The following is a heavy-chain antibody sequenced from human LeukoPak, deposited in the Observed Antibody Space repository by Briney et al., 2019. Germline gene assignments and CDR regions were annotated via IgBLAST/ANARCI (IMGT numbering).Heavy chain of an antibody. CDR2: TWYDGSNK. CDR3: ARGRGYSYGWGYFDY. D-gene: IGHD5-18*01. CDR1: GFTFSSYG. J-gene: IGHJ4*02. V-gene: IGHV3-33*01. Sequence: GGSLRFSCAASGFTFSSYGMHWVRQAPGKGLEWVAVTWYDGSNKYYADSVKGRFTISRDNSKNTLYLQMNSLRAEDTAVYYCARGRGYSYGWGYFDYWGQGTLVTVSS.